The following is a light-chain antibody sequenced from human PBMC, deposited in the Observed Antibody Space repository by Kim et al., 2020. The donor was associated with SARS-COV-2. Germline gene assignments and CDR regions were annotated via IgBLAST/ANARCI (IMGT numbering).Light chain of an antibody. CDR3: CSYAGSHTYVV. J-gene: IGLJ2*01. CDR1: SSEIGGYNY. V-gene: IGLV2-11*01. Sequence: QSVTISCSGTSSEIGGYNYVSWYQHHPGKAPKLMIYDVTQRPSGVPDRFSCSKSGNTASLTISGLQAEDEADYYCCSYAGSHTYVVIGGGTKVTVL. CDR2: DVT.